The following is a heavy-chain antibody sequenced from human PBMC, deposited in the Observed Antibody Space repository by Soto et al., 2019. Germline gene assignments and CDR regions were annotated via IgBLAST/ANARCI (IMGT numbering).Heavy chain of an antibody. CDR3: AAQVTTVTPSDWYFDL. CDR1: GYTFTSYY. J-gene: IGHJ2*01. D-gene: IGHD4-17*01. V-gene: IGHV1-46*01. CDR2: INPSGGST. Sequence: ASVKVSCKASGYTFTSYYMHWVRQAPGQGLEWMGIINPSGGSTSYAQKFQGRVTMTRDTSTSTVYMELSSLRSEDTAVYYCAAQVTTVTPSDWYFDLWGRGTLVTVSS.